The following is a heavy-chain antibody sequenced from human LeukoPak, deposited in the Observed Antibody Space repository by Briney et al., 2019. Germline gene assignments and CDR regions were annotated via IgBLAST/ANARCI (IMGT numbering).Heavy chain of an antibody. J-gene: IGHJ4*02. Sequence: GGSLRLSCAATGLTFNSHWMSWVRQAPGKGLEWVAMINEDGSEKNYVDSVKGLFTISRENAKNSLYLQMNNLRAEDMGVYSCVTGGGAYWGQGTLVTVS. CDR3: VTGGGAY. V-gene: IGHV3-7*01. D-gene: IGHD3-16*01. CDR2: INEDGSEK. CDR1: GLTFNSHW.